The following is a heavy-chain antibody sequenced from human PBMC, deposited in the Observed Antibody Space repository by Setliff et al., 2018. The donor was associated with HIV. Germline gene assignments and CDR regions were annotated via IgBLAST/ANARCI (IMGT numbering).Heavy chain of an antibody. CDR2: ITGNGGSI. D-gene: IGHD2-21*01. J-gene: IGHJ3*02. CDR3: VRDTPGSDNAFDI. Sequence: HPGGSLGLSCAASGFAFSYNTMHWVRQAPGKGLEYVSGITGNGGSIFYADAVRGRFTISRDNSGDMLFLQMASLRPEDMAVYYCVRDTPGSDNAFDIWGQGTMVTVSS. V-gene: IGHV3-64*02. CDR1: GFAFSYNT.